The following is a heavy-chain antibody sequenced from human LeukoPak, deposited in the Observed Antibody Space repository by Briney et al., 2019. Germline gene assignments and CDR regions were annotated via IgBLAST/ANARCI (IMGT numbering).Heavy chain of an antibody. CDR1: GGSFSGYY. CDR3: ARVSPVTTYYYYYMDV. Sequence: PSETLSLTCAVYGGSFSGYYWSWIRQPPGKGLEWIGEINHSGSTNYNPSLKSRVTISVDTSKNQFSLKLSSVTAADTAVYYCARVSPVTTYYYYYMDVWGKWTTVTVSS. V-gene: IGHV4-34*01. J-gene: IGHJ6*03. D-gene: IGHD4-11*01. CDR2: INHSGST.